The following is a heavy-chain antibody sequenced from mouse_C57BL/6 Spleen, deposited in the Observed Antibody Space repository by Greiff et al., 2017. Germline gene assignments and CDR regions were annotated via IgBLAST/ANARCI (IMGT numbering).Heavy chain of an antibody. CDR1: GYTFTSYW. D-gene: IGHD1-1*01. Sequence: QVQLQQPGAELVKPGASVKLSCKASGYTFTSYWMQWVKQRPGQGLEWIGEIDPSDSYTNYNQKFKGKATLTVDTSSSTAYMQLSSLTSEAAAVYYCARTSYYYGSRGYFDYWGQGTTLTVSS. CDR3: ARTSYYYGSRGYFDY. J-gene: IGHJ2*01. CDR2: IDPSDSYT. V-gene: IGHV1-50*01.